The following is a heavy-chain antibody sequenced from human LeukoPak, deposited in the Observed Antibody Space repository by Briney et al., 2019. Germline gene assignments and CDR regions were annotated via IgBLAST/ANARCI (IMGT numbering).Heavy chain of an antibody. CDR1: GFTFSSYG. Sequence: GGSLRLSCAASGFTFSSYGVHWVRQAPGKGLEWVAVIWYDGSNKYYADSVKGRFTISRDNSKNTLYLQMNSLRAEDTAVYYCAREGFMYYYDSSGYYYGWGQGTLVTVSS. CDR3: AREGFMYYYDSSGYYYG. V-gene: IGHV3-33*01. J-gene: IGHJ4*02. D-gene: IGHD3-22*01. CDR2: IWYDGSNK.